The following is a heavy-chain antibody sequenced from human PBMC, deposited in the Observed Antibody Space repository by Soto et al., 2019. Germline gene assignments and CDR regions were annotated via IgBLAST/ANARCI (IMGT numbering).Heavy chain of an antibody. V-gene: IGHV3-23*01. J-gene: IGHJ5*02. CDR2: ISGSGDST. CDR3: AKGVLGYCTSTSCHAYWFDP. Sequence: EQLLESGGGLVQPGGSLRLSCAASGFTFSSYAMSWVRQAPGKGLEWVSAISGSGDSTYYADSVKGRFTISRDNSKNTLYLQMNSLRAEDTAVYYCAKGVLGYCTSTSCHAYWFDPWGQGTLVTVSS. D-gene: IGHD2-2*01. CDR1: GFTFSSYA.